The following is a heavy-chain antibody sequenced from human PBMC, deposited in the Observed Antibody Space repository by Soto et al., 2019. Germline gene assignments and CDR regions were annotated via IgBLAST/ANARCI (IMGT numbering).Heavy chain of an antibody. CDR1: GFTFDDYA. V-gene: IGHV3-9*01. CDR3: AKDKSYYCYGMDV. Sequence: EVQLVESGGGLVQPGRSLRLSCAASGFTFDDYAMHWVRQAPGKGLEWVSGISWNSGSIDYADSVKGRFTISRDNAKNSLYLQMNSLRAEDTALYYCAKDKSYYCYGMDVWGQGTTVTVSS. CDR2: ISWNSGSI. J-gene: IGHJ6*02.